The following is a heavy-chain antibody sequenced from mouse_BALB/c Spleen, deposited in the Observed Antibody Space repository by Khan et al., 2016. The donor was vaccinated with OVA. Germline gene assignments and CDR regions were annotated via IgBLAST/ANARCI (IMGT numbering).Heavy chain of an antibody. J-gene: IGHJ2*01. Sequence: EVQLQESGPGLVKPSQSLSLTCTVTGYSITSGDGWNWIRQFPGNKMEWMGYISYSGSTNYNAALKSRISITRDTSKNHFFLQLNSVTTEDTATYYCARTARIKYWGQGTTLTVSS. CDR3: ARTARIKY. CDR1: GYSITSGDG. V-gene: IGHV3-2*02. D-gene: IGHD1-2*01. CDR2: ISYSGST.